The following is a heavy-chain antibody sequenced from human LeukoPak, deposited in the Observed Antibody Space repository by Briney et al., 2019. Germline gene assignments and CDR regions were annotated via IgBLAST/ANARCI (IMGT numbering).Heavy chain of an antibody. CDR3: ARRRGGSGTTLIR. D-gene: IGHD3-10*01. CDR2: MNPNSGNT. Sequence: ASLRVSCKASGYTFTSYDINWVRQATGQGLERMGWMNPNSGNTGYAQKFQGRVTMTRNTSISTAYMELSSLRSEDTAVYYCARRRGGSGTTLIRWGQGTLVTVSS. J-gene: IGHJ4*02. CDR1: GYTFTSYD. V-gene: IGHV1-8*01.